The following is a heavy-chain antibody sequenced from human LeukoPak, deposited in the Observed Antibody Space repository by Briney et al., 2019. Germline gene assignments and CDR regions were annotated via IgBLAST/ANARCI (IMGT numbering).Heavy chain of an antibody. J-gene: IGHJ4*02. D-gene: IGHD1-26*01. Sequence: GGSLRLSCAASGFTFSGYWIHWVRQAPGKGLVWVSRINSDGTSTSYADSVKGRFTISRDNAKNTVYLQMNSLRAEDTAVYYCARDFGGRLFSGSYDVWGQGTLVTVSS. CDR3: ARDFGGRLFSGSYDV. V-gene: IGHV3-74*01. CDR1: GFTFSGYW. CDR2: INSDGTST.